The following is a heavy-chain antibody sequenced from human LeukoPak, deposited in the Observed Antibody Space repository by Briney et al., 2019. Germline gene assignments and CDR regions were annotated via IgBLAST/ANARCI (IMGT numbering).Heavy chain of an antibody. CDR1: GFTFSSYG. D-gene: IGHD5-18*01. Sequence: GGSLRLSCAASGFTFSSYGMHWVRQAPGKGLEWVAVISYDGSNKYYADSVKGRFTISRDNAKNSLYLQMNSLRAEDTAVYYCAGDSYGYNYWGQGTLVTVSS. CDR3: AGDSYGYNY. V-gene: IGHV3-30*03. J-gene: IGHJ4*02. CDR2: ISYDGSNK.